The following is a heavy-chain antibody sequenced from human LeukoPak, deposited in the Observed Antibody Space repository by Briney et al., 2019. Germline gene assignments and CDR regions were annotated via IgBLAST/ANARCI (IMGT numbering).Heavy chain of an antibody. J-gene: IGHJ4*02. CDR3: ARGQGGNYYLNYFDY. Sequence: ASETLSLTCTVTGGSFSTYYWSWIRQPPGRGLEWIGHFYYSGSTTYNPSLKSRVTFSVGTSRNQFSLKLTSVTAADTALYYCARGQGGNYYLNYFDYWGQGALITVSS. CDR1: GGSFSTYY. V-gene: IGHV4-59*01. D-gene: IGHD1-26*01. CDR2: FYYSGST.